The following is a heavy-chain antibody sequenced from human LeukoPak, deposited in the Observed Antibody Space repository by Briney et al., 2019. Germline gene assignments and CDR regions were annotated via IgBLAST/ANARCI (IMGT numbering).Heavy chain of an antibody. CDR3: AKDGGSYSADY. CDR2: INPSGGST. CDR1: GYTFTSYF. V-gene: IGHV1-46*01. J-gene: IGHJ4*02. D-gene: IGHD3-10*01. Sequence: ASVKVSCKASGYTFTSYFMHWVRQAPGQGLEWMGIINPSGGSTSYAQKFQGRVTMTRDTSTSTVYMELSSLRSEDTAVYYCAKDGGSYSADYWGQGTLVTVSS.